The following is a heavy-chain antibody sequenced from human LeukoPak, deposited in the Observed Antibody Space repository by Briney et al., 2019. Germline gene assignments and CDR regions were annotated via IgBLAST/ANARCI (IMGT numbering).Heavy chain of an antibody. CDR1: GGSISSYY. Sequence: SETLSLTCTVSGGSISSYYWSWIRQPPGKGLEWIGYIYYSGSTNYNPSLKSRVTISVDTSKNQFSLKLSSVTAADTAVYYCARGVYYYDSSGLYYFDYWGQGTLVTVSS. CDR2: IYYSGST. J-gene: IGHJ4*02. CDR3: ARGVYYYDSSGLYYFDY. D-gene: IGHD3-22*01. V-gene: IGHV4-59*01.